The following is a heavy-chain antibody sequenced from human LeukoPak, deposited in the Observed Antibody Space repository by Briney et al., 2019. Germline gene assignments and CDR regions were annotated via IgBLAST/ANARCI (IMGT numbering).Heavy chain of an antibody. D-gene: IGHD3-22*01. CDR1: GFTFSGYW. Sequence: GGSLRLSCAASGFTFSGYWMHWVRQPPGKGLVWVSRINSDGSSTSYADSVKGRFTISRDNAKNTLFLQMNSLRAEDTAVYYCARISSDSISYYDHWGQGTLVTVSS. CDR2: INSDGSST. CDR3: ARISSDSISYYDH. V-gene: IGHV3-74*01. J-gene: IGHJ4*02.